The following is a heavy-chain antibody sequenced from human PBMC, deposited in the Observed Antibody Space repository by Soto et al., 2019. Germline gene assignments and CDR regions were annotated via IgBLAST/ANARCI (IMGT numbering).Heavy chain of an antibody. D-gene: IGHD3-10*01. CDR3: ARETGSGSYYDY. J-gene: IGHJ4*02. V-gene: IGHV4-59*01. CDR1: GGSISSYF. Sequence: SETLSLTCTXSGGSISSYFWSWIRQPPGKGLEWIGYIYYSGDTNYSPSLKSRVTISVDTSKNQFSLKLSSVTAADTAVYYCARETGSGSYYDYWGQGALVTVSS. CDR2: IYYSGDT.